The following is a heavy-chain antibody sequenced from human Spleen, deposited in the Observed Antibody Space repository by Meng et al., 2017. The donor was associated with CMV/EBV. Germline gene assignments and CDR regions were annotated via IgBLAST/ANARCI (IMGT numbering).Heavy chain of an antibody. CDR3: ASYYDSSGYEDY. D-gene: IGHD3-22*01. CDR2: IYYSGST. J-gene: IGHJ4*02. CDR1: RGSMRSGDYY. V-gene: IGHV4-30-4*08. Sequence: QGELEESGPGLVQPSQHLSLTCTGSRGSMRSGDYYWSWIRQPPGKGLEWIGYIYYSGSTYYNPSLKSRVTISVDTTKNQFSLKLSSVTAADTAVYYCASYYDSSGYEDYWGQGTLVTVSS.